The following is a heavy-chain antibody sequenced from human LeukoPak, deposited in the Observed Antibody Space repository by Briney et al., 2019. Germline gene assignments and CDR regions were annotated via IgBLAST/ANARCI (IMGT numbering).Heavy chain of an antibody. CDR3: ARGGLWFGELLPSYYFDY. D-gene: IGHD3-10*01. V-gene: IGHV4-59*01. Sequence: SETLSLTCTVSGGSISSYYWSWIRQPPGKGLEWIGYIYYSGSTNYNPSLKSRVTISVDTSKNQFSLKLSSVTAADTAVYYCARGGLWFGELLPSYYFDYWGQGTLVTVSS. J-gene: IGHJ4*02. CDR1: GGSISSYY. CDR2: IYYSGST.